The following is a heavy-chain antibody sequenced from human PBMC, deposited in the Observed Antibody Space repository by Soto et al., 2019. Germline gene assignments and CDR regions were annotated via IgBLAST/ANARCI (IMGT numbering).Heavy chain of an antibody. CDR2: IYPSDSDT. J-gene: IGHJ4*02. CDR3: ARAYGGRFDY. V-gene: IGHV5-51*01. D-gene: IGHD2-15*01. Sequence: WIGWVRQMPGKGLEWMGIIYPSDSDTGYSPSFQGQVTISADKSISTAYLQWSSLKASDTAMYYCARAYGGRFDYWGQGTLVTVSS. CDR1: W.